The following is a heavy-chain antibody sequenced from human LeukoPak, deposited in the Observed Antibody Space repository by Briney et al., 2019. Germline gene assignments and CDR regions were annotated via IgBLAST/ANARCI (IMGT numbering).Heavy chain of an antibody. V-gene: IGHV1-2*02. Sequence: ASVKVSCKASGYTFTGYYMHWVRQAPGQGLEWMGWINPNSGGTNYAQKFQGRVTMTRDTSISTAYMELSRLRSDDAAVYYCARGGVYSSGWLTPSDYWGQGTLVTVSS. CDR1: GYTFTGYY. CDR2: INPNSGGT. D-gene: IGHD6-19*01. J-gene: IGHJ4*02. CDR3: ARGGVYSSGWLTPSDY.